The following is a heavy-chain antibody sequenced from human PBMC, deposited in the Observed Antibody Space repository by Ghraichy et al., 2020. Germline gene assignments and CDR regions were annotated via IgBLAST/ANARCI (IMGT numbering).Heavy chain of an antibody. CDR1: GFTFSSYA. CDR3: AKDPSSRQITIPDP. J-gene: IGHJ5*02. CDR2: ISGSGGST. D-gene: IGHD3-3*01. V-gene: IGHV3-23*01. Sequence: GGSLRLSCAASGFTFSSYAMSWVRQAPGKGLEWVSAISGSGGSTYYADSVKGRFTISRDNSKNTLYLQMNSLRAEDTAVYYCAKDPSSRQITIPDPWGQGTLVTVSS.